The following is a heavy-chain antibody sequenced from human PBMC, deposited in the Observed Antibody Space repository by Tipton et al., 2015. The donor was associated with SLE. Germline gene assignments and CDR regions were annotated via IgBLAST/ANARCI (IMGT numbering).Heavy chain of an antibody. CDR3: ARLTRSYYLDY. Sequence: TLSLTCTVSGGSISSGSYYWSWIRQPAGKGLEWIGHIYTSGSTNYNPSLKSRVTISVDTSKNQFSLKLSSVTAADTAVYYCARLTRSYYLDYWGQGTLVTVSS. CDR1: GGSISSGSYY. D-gene: IGHD3-10*01. CDR2: IYTSGST. V-gene: IGHV4-61*09. J-gene: IGHJ4*02.